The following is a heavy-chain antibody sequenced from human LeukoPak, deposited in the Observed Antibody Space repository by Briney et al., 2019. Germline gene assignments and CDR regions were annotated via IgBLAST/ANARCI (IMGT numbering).Heavy chain of an antibody. CDR2: ISYSGST. D-gene: IGHD6-13*01. CDR1: GGSISSRSYY. V-gene: IGHV4-39*07. J-gene: IGHJ1*01. Sequence: SETLSLTCTVSGGSISSRSYYWGWIRQPPGKGLEWIGSISYSGSTYYNPSLKSRVIISVDKSKNQFSLKLSSVTAADTAVYYCARVGSIAAAAFLQHWGQGTLVTVSS. CDR3: ARVGSIAAAAFLQH.